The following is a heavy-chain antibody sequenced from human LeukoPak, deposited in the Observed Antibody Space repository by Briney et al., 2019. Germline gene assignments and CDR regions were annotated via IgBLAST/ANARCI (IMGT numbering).Heavy chain of an antibody. CDR3: ARTSKVGATHYFDY. Sequence: SETLSLTCTVSGGSISSSSYYWGWIRQPPGKGLEWIGIIYSSGTSYYNPSLKSRVTISVDTSKNQFSLRLSSVTAADTSLYFCARTSKVGATHYFDYWGQGTLVTVSS. J-gene: IGHJ4*02. CDR2: IYSSGTS. D-gene: IGHD1-26*01. CDR1: GGSISSSSYY. V-gene: IGHV4-39*01.